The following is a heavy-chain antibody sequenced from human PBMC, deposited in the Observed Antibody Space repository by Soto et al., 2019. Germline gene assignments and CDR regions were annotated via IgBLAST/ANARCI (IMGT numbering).Heavy chain of an antibody. D-gene: IGHD3-10*01. CDR1: GFSFDDYS. V-gene: IGHV3-9*01. CDR2: INWNSGSI. CDR3: AKDRGSGSYAANYYYYGMDV. Sequence: GGSLRLSCAASGFSFDDYSIHWVRQAPGKGLEWVSGINWNSGSIGYADSVKGRFTISRDNAKTSLYLQMNSLRVEDTALYYCAKDRGSGSYAANYYYYGMDVWGQGTTVTVSS. J-gene: IGHJ6*02.